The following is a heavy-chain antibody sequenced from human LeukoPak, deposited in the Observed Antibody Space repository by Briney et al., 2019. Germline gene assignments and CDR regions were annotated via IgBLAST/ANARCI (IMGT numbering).Heavy chain of an antibody. D-gene: IGHD5-12*01. CDR2: IRSKAYGGTT. J-gene: IGHJ4*02. Sequence: PGGSLRLSCTASGFTFGDYAMSWVRQAPGKGLEWVGFIRSKAYGGTTEYAASVKGRFTISRDDSKSIAYLQMNSLKTEDTAVYYCTNPILGDRGYDPYYFDYWGQGTLVTVSS. CDR1: GFTFGDYA. V-gene: IGHV3-49*04. CDR3: TNPILGDRGYDPYYFDY.